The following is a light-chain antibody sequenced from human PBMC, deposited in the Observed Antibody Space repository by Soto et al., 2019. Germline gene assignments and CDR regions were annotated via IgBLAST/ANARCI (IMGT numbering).Light chain of an antibody. CDR3: QQYNSYSPLT. Sequence: EFVFTKTPATLSFSPGRGVTLSCRASQSIRTCLAWYQQKPGQAPRLLIFDASNRATGIPARFSGSGSGTDFTLTISSLQPDDFATYYCQQYNSYSPLTFGGGTKVDIK. V-gene: IGKV3-11*01. J-gene: IGKJ4*01. CDR1: QSIRTC. CDR2: DAS.